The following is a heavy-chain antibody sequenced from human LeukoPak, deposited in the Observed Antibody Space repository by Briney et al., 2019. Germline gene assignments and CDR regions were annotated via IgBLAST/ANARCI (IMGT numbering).Heavy chain of an antibody. CDR2: IYYGGST. D-gene: IGHD2-8*02. Sequence: SETLSLTCSVSGDSINSNYWSWMRQPPGKGLERIGYIYYGGSTNYNPSLKSRVSMSVDTSKNQFSLNLSSLTAADTAVYHCARLLAGCPGGRLPAYFEYLGQGTLVTVSS. J-gene: IGHJ4*02. CDR3: ARLLAGCPGGRLPAYFEY. CDR1: GDSINSNY. V-gene: IGHV4-59*01.